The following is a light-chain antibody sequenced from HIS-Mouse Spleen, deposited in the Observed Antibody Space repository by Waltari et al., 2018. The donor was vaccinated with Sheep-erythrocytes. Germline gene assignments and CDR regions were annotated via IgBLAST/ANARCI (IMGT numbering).Light chain of an antibody. CDR1: SSDVGSYNL. V-gene: IGLV2-23*01. CDR2: EGS. J-gene: IGLJ3*02. Sequence: QSALTQPASVSGSPGQSITISCTGTSSDVGSYNLFSWSHQHPGKAPKLMIYEGSKRPSGVSNRFSGSKSGNTASLTISGLQAEDEADYYCCSYAGSSTPWVFGGGTKLTVL. CDR3: CSYAGSSTPWV.